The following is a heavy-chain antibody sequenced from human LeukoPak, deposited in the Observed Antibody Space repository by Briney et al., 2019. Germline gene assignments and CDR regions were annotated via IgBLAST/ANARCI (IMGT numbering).Heavy chain of an antibody. CDR3: ARSMDGMDV. D-gene: IGHD2/OR15-2a*01. CDR2: IYYSGST. V-gene: IGHV4-39*01. J-gene: IGHJ6*02. Sequence: SETLSLTCTVSGGSISSSSYYWGWSRQPPGKGLEWIGSIYYSGSTYYNPSLKSRVTISVDTSKNQFSLKLSSVTAADTAVYYCARSMDGMDVWGQGTTVTVSS. CDR1: GGSISSSSYY.